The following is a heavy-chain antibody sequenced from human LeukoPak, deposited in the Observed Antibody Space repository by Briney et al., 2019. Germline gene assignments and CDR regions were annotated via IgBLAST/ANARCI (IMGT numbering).Heavy chain of an antibody. CDR2: INSDGSST. CDR1: GFTFRSYW. Sequence: GGSLRLSCAASGFTFRSYWMHWVRQVPGKGLVWVSRINSDGSSTSHADPVKGRFTISRDNAKNTLYLQMNSLRAEDTAVYYCAKDGYCSDGSCYANFFDYWGQGTLVTVSS. J-gene: IGHJ4*02. D-gene: IGHD2-15*01. V-gene: IGHV3-74*01. CDR3: AKDGYCSDGSCYANFFDY.